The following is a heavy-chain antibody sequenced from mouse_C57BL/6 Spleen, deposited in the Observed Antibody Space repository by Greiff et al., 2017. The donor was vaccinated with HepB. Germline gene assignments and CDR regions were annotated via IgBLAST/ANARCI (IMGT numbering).Heavy chain of an antibody. CDR2: ISSGGDYI. CDR1: GFTFSSYA. D-gene: IGHD1-1*01. CDR3: TIGGVTVIDAMDY. V-gene: IGHV5-9-1*02. J-gene: IGHJ4*01. Sequence: DVMLVESGEGLVKPGGSLKLSCAASGFTFSSYAMSWVRQTPEKRLEWVAYISSGGDYIYYADTVKGRCTISRDNARNTLYMQMSSLKSEDTAMYDGTIGGVTVIDAMDYWGQGTSVTVSS.